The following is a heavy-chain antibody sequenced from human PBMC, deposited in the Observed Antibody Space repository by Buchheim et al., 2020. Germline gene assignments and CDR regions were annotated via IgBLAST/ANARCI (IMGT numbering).Heavy chain of an antibody. CDR3: ARHRDHYYDSSGYGP. J-gene: IGHJ5*02. Sequence: QVQLQQWGAGLLKPSETLSLTCAVYGGSFSGYYWSWIRQPPGKGLEWIGEINHSGSTNYNPSLKSRVTISVDTSKNQFSLKLSSVTAADTAVYYCARHRDHYYDSSGYGPWGQGTL. D-gene: IGHD3-22*01. V-gene: IGHV4-34*01. CDR1: GGSFSGYY. CDR2: INHSGST.